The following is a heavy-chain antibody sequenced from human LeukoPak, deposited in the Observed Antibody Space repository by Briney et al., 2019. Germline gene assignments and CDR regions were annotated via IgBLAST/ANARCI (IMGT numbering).Heavy chain of an antibody. Sequence: GGSLRLSCAASGFTFSSSAMSWVRQVPGKGLEWVSGISASGGSTYYADSVRGRFTISRDNSKNTLYLQMNSLRDEDTAVYFCARGRGITYYGMDVWGQGTTVTVSS. CDR3: ARGRGITYYGMDV. V-gene: IGHV3-23*01. CDR2: ISASGGST. CDR1: GFTFSSSA. J-gene: IGHJ6*02. D-gene: IGHD3-10*01.